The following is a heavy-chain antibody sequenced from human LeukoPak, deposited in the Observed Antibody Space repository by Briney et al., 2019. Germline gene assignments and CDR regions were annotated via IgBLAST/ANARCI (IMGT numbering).Heavy chain of an antibody. CDR3: ARVEWPHFDY. CDR2: IKQDGSEK. Sequence: GGSLRLSCAASGFTFSSYAMHWVRQAPGKGLEWVANIKQDGSEKYYVDSVKGRFTISRDNAKNSLYLQMNSLRAEDTAVYYCARVEWPHFDYWGQGTLVTVSS. CDR1: GFTFSSYA. D-gene: IGHD3-3*01. J-gene: IGHJ4*02. V-gene: IGHV3-7*01.